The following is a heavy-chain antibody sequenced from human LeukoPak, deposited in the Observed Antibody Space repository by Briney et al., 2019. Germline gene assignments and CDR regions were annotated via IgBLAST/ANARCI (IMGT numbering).Heavy chain of an antibody. CDR3: ARFRTVTARLDY. CDR1: GFTFSSPA. D-gene: IGHD4-17*01. J-gene: IGHJ4*02. CDR2: ITPSGDGT. Sequence: GGSLRLSCAASGFTFSSPAMSWVRQAPGKGLEWVSSITPSGDGTYYAASVKGRFTISRDNSKNTLYLQMNSLRAEDTAVYYCARFRTVTARLDYWGQGTLVTVSS. V-gene: IGHV3-23*01.